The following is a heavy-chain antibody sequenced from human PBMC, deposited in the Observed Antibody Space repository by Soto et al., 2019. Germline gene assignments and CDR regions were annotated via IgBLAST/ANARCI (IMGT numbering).Heavy chain of an antibody. V-gene: IGHV3-33*01. D-gene: IGHD6-13*01. CDR1: GFTFSSYG. Sequence: GGSLRLSCAASGFTFSSYGMHWVRQAPGKGLEWVAVIWYDGSNKYYADSVKGRFTISRDNSKNTLYLQMNSLRAEDTAVYYCAREYSIVAGPFAYWGRGTLVTVSS. CDR2: IWYDGSNK. J-gene: IGHJ4*02. CDR3: AREYSIVAGPFAY.